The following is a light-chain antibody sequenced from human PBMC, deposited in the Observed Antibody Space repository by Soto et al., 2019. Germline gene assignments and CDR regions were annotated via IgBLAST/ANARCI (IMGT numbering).Light chain of an antibody. V-gene: IGKV3-20*01. CDR3: QQYGSSPPIT. CDR1: QSVSSSY. J-gene: IGKJ5*01. Sequence: EIVLTKSPGTLSLSPGERATLSCSAXQSVSSSYLAWYQQKPGQAPRLLIYGASSRATGIPDRFSGSGSGTDFTLTISRLEPEDFAVYYCQQYGSSPPITFGQGTRLEIK. CDR2: GAS.